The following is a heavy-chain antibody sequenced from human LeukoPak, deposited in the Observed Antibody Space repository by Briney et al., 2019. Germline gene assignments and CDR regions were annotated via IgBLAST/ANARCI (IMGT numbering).Heavy chain of an antibody. CDR3: AKGDYYDFDY. CDR2: ITSGVGIT. V-gene: IGHV3-23*01. D-gene: IGHD3-10*01. J-gene: IGHJ4*02. Sequence: GGSLRLSCAASAFTVYNNYMRWVRQAPGKGLEWVSIITSGVGITYYADSVKGRFTISRDNSKNILYLQMNSLRAEDTAVYYCAKGDYYDFDYWGQGTLVTVSS. CDR1: AFTVYNNY.